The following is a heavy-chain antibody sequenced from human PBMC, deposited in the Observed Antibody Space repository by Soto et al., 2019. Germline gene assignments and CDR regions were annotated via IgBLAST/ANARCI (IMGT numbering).Heavy chain of an antibody. J-gene: IGHJ3*02. V-gene: IGHV3-23*04. D-gene: IGHD4-4*01. CDR3: AKDECVGRSNYHTLDALDI. CDR2: ISGSGGSA. Sequence: EVQLVESGGGLIQPGGSLTLSCAASGFTFANYAMSWVRQAPGQGLHWVSAISGSGGSASYVDSVKGRFFISRDNSKNTVYLQMNSLRAEDTAVYYCAKDECVGRSNYHTLDALDIWGQGTTVTVSS. CDR1: GFTFANYA.